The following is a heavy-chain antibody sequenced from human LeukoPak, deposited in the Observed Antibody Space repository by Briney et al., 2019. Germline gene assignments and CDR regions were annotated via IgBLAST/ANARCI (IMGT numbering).Heavy chain of an antibody. V-gene: IGHV3-30*02. CDR1: KFIFSDYG. CDR3: ARAYQLLFNAFDI. Sequence: GGSLRLSCAASKFIFSDYGMHWVRQAPGKGLEWVAFIWYDGSDEYYADSVKGRLTISRDNSKNTLYLQMNSLRAEDTAVYYCARAYQLLFNAFDIWGQGTMVTVSS. J-gene: IGHJ3*02. D-gene: IGHD2-2*01. CDR2: IWYDGSDE.